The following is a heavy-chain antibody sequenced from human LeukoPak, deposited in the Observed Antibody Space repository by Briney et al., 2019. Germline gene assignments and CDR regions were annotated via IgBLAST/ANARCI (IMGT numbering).Heavy chain of an antibody. D-gene: IGHD1-1*01. V-gene: IGHV3-9*03. Sequence: QTGGSLRLSCAASGFTFDDYAMHWVRQAPGKGLEWVSGISWNSGSIGYADSVKGRFTISRDNAKNSLYLQMNSLRAEDMALYYCAKASRGGYNWNDHTAFDIWGQGTMVTVSS. J-gene: IGHJ3*02. CDR2: ISWNSGSI. CDR1: GFTFDDYA. CDR3: AKASRGGYNWNDHTAFDI.